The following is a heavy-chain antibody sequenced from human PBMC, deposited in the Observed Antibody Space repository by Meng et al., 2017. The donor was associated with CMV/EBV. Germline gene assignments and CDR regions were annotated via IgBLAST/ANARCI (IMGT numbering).Heavy chain of an antibody. CDR1: GFTFSSYG. CDR3: AKDRGRKCWSGDYFSMDY. Sequence: GESLKISCAASGFTFSSYGMHWVRQAPGKGLEWVAFIRCDGSNKYYADSVKGRFTISRDNSKNTLYLQMNSLRAEDTAVYYCAKDRGRKCWSGDYFSMDYWGQGTLVTVSS. D-gene: IGHD3-3*01. J-gene: IGHJ4*02. V-gene: IGHV3-30*02. CDR2: IRCDGSNK.